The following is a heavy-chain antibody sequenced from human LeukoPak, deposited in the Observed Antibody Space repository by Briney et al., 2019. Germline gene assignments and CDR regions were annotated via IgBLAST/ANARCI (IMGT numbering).Heavy chain of an antibody. Sequence: PSETLSLTCAVSGYSISSGYYWGWIRQLPGKGLEWIGSIYHSGSTYYNPSLKSRVTISVDTSKNQFSLKLSSVTAADMAVYYCARLDHYDFWSGLYFDYWGQGTLVTVSS. CDR2: IYHSGST. V-gene: IGHV4-38-2*01. J-gene: IGHJ4*02. CDR1: GYSISSGYY. CDR3: ARLDHYDFWSGLYFDY. D-gene: IGHD3-3*01.